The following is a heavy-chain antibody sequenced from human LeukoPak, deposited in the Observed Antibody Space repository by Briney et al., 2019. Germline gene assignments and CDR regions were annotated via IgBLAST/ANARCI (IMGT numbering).Heavy chain of an antibody. CDR1: VGLLRRYH. Sequence: SETLTLTCTLWVGLLRRYHYLWLRQPPGKGLEWIGYSYYSGSTNYNPSLKSRVTISVDTSKNQFSLKLSSVTAADTAVYYCASLNWHCDESSAHFDYWGQGTLVTVSS. CDR2: SYYSGST. D-gene: IGHD6-19*01. CDR3: ASLNWHCDESSAHFDY. J-gene: IGHJ4*02. V-gene: IGHV4-59*08.